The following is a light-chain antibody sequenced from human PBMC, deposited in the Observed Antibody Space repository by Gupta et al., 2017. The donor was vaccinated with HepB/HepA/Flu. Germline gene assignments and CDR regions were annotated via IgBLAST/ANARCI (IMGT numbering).Light chain of an antibody. CDR1: QSVFYSSNNKNY. CDR3: QQEDSTPCS. CDR2: WAS. V-gene: IGKV4-1*01. Sequence: DIVMIQSPDSLAVSLGERATINCKSSQSVFYSSNNKNYLAWYQQKPGQPPKLLIYWASTRESGVPDRFSGSGSGTDFTLTISSLQAEDVAVYYCQQEDSTPCSFGQGTKLEIK. J-gene: IGKJ2*04.